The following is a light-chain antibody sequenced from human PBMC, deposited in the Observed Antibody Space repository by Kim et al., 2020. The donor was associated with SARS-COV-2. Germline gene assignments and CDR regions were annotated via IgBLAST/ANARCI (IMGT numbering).Light chain of an antibody. V-gene: IGKV3-15*01. CDR2: GAF. CDR3: QQYNNWPLT. J-gene: IGKJ1*01. CDR1: QSVSTN. Sequence: ESPGDTVTLSCRARQSVSTNIAWYQQKPGQAPRLLIFGAFTRATDIPATFSGSVSGTEFTLTISSLQSEDFAVYFCQQYNNWPLTFGEGTKVDIK.